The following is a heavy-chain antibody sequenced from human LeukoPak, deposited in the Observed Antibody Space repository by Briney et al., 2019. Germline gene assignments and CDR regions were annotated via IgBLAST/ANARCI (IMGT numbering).Heavy chain of an antibody. CDR2: IYSGGST. Sequence: GGSLRLSCAASGFTVSSSYMNWVRQAPGKGLEWVSVIYSGGSTYYADSVKGRFTISRDNPKNTLYLQMNSLRAEDTAVYYCARGRDLLPTPDFDYWGQGTLVTVSS. CDR3: ARGRDLLPTPDFDY. V-gene: IGHV3-53*01. J-gene: IGHJ4*02. D-gene: IGHD1-26*01. CDR1: GFTVSSSY.